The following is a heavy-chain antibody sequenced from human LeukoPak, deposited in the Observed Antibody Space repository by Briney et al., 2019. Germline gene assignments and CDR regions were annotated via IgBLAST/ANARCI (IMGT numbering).Heavy chain of an antibody. J-gene: IGHJ5*02. D-gene: IGHD3-10*01. CDR3: ARGIITMVRGVIMFRAFDP. CDR2: IYYSGST. CDR1: GGSISSSSYY. Sequence: PSETLSLTCTVSGGSISSSSYYWGWIRQPPGKGLEWIGSIYYSGSTYYNPSLKSRVTISVDTSKNQFSLKLSSVTAADTAVYYCARGIITMVRGVIMFRAFDPWGQGTLVTVSS. V-gene: IGHV4-39*01.